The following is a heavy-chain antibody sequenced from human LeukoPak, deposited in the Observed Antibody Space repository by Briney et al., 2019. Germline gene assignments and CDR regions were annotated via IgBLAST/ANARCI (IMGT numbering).Heavy chain of an antibody. CDR3: ARDRAGPDPYDAFDI. D-gene: IGHD6-13*01. Sequence: PGGSLRLSSAASGFTFSSYWMSWVRQAPGKGLEWVANIKQDGSEKYYVDSVKGRFTISRGNAKNSLYLQMNSLRAEDTAVYYCARDRAGPDPYDAFDIWGQGTMVTVSS. V-gene: IGHV3-7*01. CDR1: GFTFSSYW. CDR2: IKQDGSEK. J-gene: IGHJ3*02.